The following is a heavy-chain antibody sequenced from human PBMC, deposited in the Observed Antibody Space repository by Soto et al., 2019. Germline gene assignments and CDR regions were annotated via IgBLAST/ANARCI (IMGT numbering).Heavy chain of an antibody. CDR2: IIPNLGTV. CDR1: GDTFSTHT. V-gene: IGHV1-69*08. Sequence: QDQLVQSGAEVKKPGSSVKVSCKTSGDTFSTHTISWVRQAPGQGLEWMGRIIPNLGTVNYAQKLQGRVSITADKSTSTTYMELSSLRSEATAVYYCARETRGMDTSYFDSWGQGTLVTVSS. J-gene: IGHJ4*02. D-gene: IGHD5-18*01. CDR3: ARETRGMDTSYFDS.